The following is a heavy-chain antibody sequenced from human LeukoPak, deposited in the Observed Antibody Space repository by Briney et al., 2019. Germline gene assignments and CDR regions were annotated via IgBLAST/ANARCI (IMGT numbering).Heavy chain of an antibody. CDR2: ISYDGSNK. V-gene: IGHV3-30-3*01. Sequence: PGGSLRLSCAASGFTFSSYAMHWVRQAPGKGLEWVAVISYDGSNKYYADSVKGRFTISRDNSKNTLYLQMNSLRAEDTAVYYCAREKATNGGFDYWGQGTLVTVSS. J-gene: IGHJ4*02. CDR3: AREKATNGGFDY. D-gene: IGHD5-12*01. CDR1: GFTFSSYA.